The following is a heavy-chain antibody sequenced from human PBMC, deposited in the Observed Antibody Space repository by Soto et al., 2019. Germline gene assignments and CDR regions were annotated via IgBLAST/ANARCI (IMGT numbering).Heavy chain of an antibody. CDR1: GFTFSSYS. V-gene: IGHV3-64*01. CDR2: ISSNGGTT. J-gene: IGHJ5*02. D-gene: IGHD1-26*01. CDR3: GGYSGDGIWS. Sequence: EVQLVESGGGLVQPGGSLRLSCAASGFTFSSYSMHWVRQAPAKGLEYVSAISSNGGTTSYANSVKGRFTISRDNSKNMLYLQMGSLRAEDMAVYYCGGYSGDGIWSWGQGTLVTVSA.